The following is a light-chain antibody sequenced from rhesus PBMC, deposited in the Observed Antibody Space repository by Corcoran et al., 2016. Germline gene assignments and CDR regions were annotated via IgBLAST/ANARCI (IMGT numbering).Light chain of an antibody. V-gene: IGKV4-1*01. J-gene: IGKJ2*01. CDR1: QSLLYSSNYKNY. CDR2: WAA. CDR3: QQYYDTPYT. Sequence: DIVMAQSPDSLAVSLGERVTINCKSSQSLLYSSNYKNYLAWYQPKPGQAPKLLIYWAATRETGVPNRFSGSGSGTDFTLTIGGLQAEDVAVYYCQQYYDTPYTFGHGTKVEI.